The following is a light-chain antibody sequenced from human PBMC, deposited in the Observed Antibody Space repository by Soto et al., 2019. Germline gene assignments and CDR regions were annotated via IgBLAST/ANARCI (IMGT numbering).Light chain of an antibody. J-gene: IGKJ4*01. V-gene: IGKV1-39*01. CDR1: QNINNY. CDR2: AAS. Sequence: DIQMTQSPSSLSASVGDRVTITCRASQNINNYLNWYQQKPGKAPKFLMYAASSLQSGVPSRFSGSGSGTDFTLTINGLQPEDFATYYCQQCYSTTLTFGGGTKVEIK. CDR3: QQCYSTTLT.